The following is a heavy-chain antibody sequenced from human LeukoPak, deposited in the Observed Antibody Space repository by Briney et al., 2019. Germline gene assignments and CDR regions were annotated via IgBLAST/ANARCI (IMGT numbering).Heavy chain of an antibody. J-gene: IGHJ4*02. CDR1: GGSISSYY. Sequence: SETLSLTCTVSGGSISSYYWTWIRQPPGKGLEWIGYIYNSGNTNYNPSLRSRVTISVDTSKNQFSLKLASVTSADTAIYYCAREVAGTLNVDYWGQGTLVTVSS. V-gene: IGHV4-59*01. D-gene: IGHD6-19*01. CDR3: AREVAGTLNVDY. CDR2: IYNSGNT.